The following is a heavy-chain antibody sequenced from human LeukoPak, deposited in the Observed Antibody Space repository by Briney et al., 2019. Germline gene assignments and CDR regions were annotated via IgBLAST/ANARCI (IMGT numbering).Heavy chain of an antibody. J-gene: IGHJ4*02. Sequence: ASVKVSCKASGYTFTGYYMHWVRQAPGQGLEWMGWINPNSGGTNYAQKFQGSVTMTRDTSITTAYMELSRLRSDDTAVYYCARGGGVQAVHSSVDYWGQGTLVTVSS. CDR1: GYTFTGYY. V-gene: IGHV1-2*02. CDR3: ARGGGVQAVHSSVDY. CDR2: INPNSGGT. D-gene: IGHD2-2*01.